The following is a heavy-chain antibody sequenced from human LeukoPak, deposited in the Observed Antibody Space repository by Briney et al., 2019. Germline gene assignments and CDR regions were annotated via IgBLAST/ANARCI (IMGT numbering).Heavy chain of an antibody. V-gene: IGHV4-34*01. J-gene: IGHJ4*02. CDR3: AREPDYDFWSGSFDY. CDR2: INHSGST. D-gene: IGHD3-3*01. Sequence: SETLSLTCAVYGGSFSGYYWSWIRQPPGKGLEWIGGINHSGSTNYNPSLKSRVTISVDTSKNQFSPKLSSVTAADTAVYYCAREPDYDFWSGSFDYWGQGTLVTVSS. CDR1: GGSFSGYY.